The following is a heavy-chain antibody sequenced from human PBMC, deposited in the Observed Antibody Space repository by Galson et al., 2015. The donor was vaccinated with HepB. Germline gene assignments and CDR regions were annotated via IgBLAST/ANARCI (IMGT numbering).Heavy chain of an antibody. V-gene: IGHV3-20*04. Sequence: SLRLSCAASGFTFDDYGMSWVRQAPGKGLEWVSGINWNGGSTGYADSVKGRFTISRDNAKNSLYLQMNSLRAEDTALYYCARDRRGVCGGDCYSIGDAFDIWSQGTMVTVSS. CDR1: GFTFDDYG. J-gene: IGHJ3*02. CDR2: INWNGGST. CDR3: ARDRRGVCGGDCYSIGDAFDI. D-gene: IGHD2-21*02.